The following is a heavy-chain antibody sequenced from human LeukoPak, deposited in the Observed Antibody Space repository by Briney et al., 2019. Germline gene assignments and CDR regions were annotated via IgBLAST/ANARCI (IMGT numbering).Heavy chain of an antibody. Sequence: GGSLRLSCAASGFTFSSYSMNWVRQAPGKGLEWVSAISGSGGSTYYADSVKGRFTISRDNSKNTLYLQMNSLRAEDTAVYYCAKDPSSGFPPGYWGQGTLVTVSS. CDR3: AKDPSSGFPPGY. CDR2: ISGSGGST. CDR1: GFTFSSYS. D-gene: IGHD6-19*01. V-gene: IGHV3-23*01. J-gene: IGHJ4*02.